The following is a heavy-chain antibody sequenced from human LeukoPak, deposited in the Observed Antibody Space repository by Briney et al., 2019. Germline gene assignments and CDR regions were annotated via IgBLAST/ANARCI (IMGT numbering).Heavy chain of an antibody. CDR1: GFTFDDYA. CDR3: AKNPAWAVAVPGAFDI. D-gene: IGHD6-19*01. Sequence: PGGSLKLSCAASGFTFDDYAMHWVRQAPGKGLEWVSGISWNSGSVGYADSVKGRFTISRDNAKNSLYLQMNSLRAEDTALYYCAKNPAWAVAVPGAFDIWGQGTMVTVSS. CDR2: ISWNSGSV. V-gene: IGHV3-9*01. J-gene: IGHJ3*02.